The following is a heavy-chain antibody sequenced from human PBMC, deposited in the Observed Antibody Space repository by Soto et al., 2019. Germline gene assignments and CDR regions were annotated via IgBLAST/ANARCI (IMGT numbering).Heavy chain of an antibody. D-gene: IGHD3-22*01. CDR3: ARDTFDDSSGYYPDY. CDR1: GFTFSDYY. J-gene: IGHJ4*02. Sequence: TGGSLRLSCAASGFTFSDYYMSWIRQAPGKGLEWVSYISSSGSTIYYADSVKGRFTISRDNAKSSLYLQMNGLRAEDTAVYYCARDTFDDSSGYYPDYWGQGTLVTVSS. CDR2: ISSSGSTI. V-gene: IGHV3-11*01.